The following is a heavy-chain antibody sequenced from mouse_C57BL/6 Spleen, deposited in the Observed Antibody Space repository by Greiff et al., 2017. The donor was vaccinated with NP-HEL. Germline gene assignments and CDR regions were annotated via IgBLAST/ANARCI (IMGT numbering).Heavy chain of an antibody. Sequence: VQLQQPGAELVKPGASVKMSCKASGYTFTSYWITWVKQRPGQGLEWIGDIYPGSGSTNYNEKFKSKATLTVDTSSSTAYMQLSSLTSEDSAVYYCARRWIYYGNYYAKDYRGQGTTLTVAS. CDR1: GYTFTSYW. CDR3: ARRWIYYGNYYAKDY. J-gene: IGHJ2*01. V-gene: IGHV1-55*01. D-gene: IGHD2-1*01. CDR2: IYPGSGST.